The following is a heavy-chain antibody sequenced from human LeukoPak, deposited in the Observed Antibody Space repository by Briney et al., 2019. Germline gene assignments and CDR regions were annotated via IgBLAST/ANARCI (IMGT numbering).Heavy chain of an antibody. CDR1: GFTFDDYT. CDR2: ISWDGGST. J-gene: IGHJ4*02. V-gene: IGHV3-43*01. CDR3: AKDIRSSSWYYFDY. D-gene: IGHD6-13*01. Sequence: PGGSLRLSCAASGFTFDDYTMHWVRQAPGKGLEWVALISWDGGSTYYADSVKGRFTISRDNSENSLYLQMNSLRTEDTALYYCAKDIRSSSWYYFDYWGQGTLVTVSS.